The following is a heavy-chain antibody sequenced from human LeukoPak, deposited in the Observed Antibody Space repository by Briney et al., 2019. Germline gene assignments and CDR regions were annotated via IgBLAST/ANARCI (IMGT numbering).Heavy chain of an antibody. Sequence: GGSLRLSCAVSGFTFSSSAMSWVRQAPGKGLEWVAAISNNGGYTYYADSVQGRFTISRDNSKSTLCLQMNSLRAEDTAVYYCAKQLGYCSDGSCYFPYWGQGTLVTVSS. CDR1: GFTFSSSA. V-gene: IGHV3-23*01. D-gene: IGHD2-15*01. CDR2: ISNNGGYT. J-gene: IGHJ4*02. CDR3: AKQLGYCSDGSCYFPY.